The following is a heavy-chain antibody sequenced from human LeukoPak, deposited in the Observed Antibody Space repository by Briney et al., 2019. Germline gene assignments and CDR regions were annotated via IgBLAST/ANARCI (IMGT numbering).Heavy chain of an antibody. CDR2: ISGRGDTT. CDR1: GHTFRPCA. D-gene: IGHD3-22*01. CDR3: AKARYYDSGGFLSVSYFDY. V-gene: IGHV3-23*01. Sequence: GGSLTLSCTPSGHTFRPCAMSGVRHAPGEGLEWVSTISGRGDTTHYADSVKGRFTISRDNSKHTLYLQMNSLRAEDTAEYYCAKARYYDSGGFLSVSYFDYWGQGTLVTVSS. J-gene: IGHJ4*02.